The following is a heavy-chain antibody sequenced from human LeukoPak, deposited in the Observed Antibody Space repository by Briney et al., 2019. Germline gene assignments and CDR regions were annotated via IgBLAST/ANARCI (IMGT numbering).Heavy chain of an antibody. CDR3: AKVQPFGVDWFDP. D-gene: IGHD3-3*01. Sequence: GGSLRLSCAASGFTLSSYGMHWVRQAPGKGLEWVAFIRYDGSNKYYADSVKGRFTISRDNSKNTLYLQMNSLRAEDTAVYYCAKVQPFGVDWFDPWGQGTLVTVSS. J-gene: IGHJ5*02. CDR1: GFTLSSYG. V-gene: IGHV3-30*02. CDR2: IRYDGSNK.